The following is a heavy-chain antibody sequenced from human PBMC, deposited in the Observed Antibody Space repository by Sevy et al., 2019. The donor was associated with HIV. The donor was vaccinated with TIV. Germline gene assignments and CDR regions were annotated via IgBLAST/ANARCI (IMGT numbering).Heavy chain of an antibody. Sequence: SETLSLTCTVSGDSMSRSNHYWGWIRQPPGKGLEWIGIIYYRGTTYYNQSLKSRITISEDTSKNQFSLRLTSVTAADTALYFCARLLGDNGYFDQWGQGTLVTVSS. J-gene: IGHJ4*02. D-gene: IGHD4-17*01. CDR2: IYYRGTT. CDR3: ARLLGDNGYFDQ. CDR1: GDSMSRSNHY. V-gene: IGHV4-39*01.